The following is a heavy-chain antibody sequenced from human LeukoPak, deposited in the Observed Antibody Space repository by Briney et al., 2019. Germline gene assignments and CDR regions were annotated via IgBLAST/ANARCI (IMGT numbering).Heavy chain of an antibody. CDR2: IYYSGGT. CDR1: GGSISSGGYS. V-gene: IGHV4-31*11. Sequence: PSQTLSLTCAVSGGSISSGGYSWSWIRQPPGKGLEWIGNIYYSGGTYYNPSLKSRVTISVDTSKNQFSLKLSSVTAADTAVYYCARNRGATVFDYWGQGTLVPVSS. CDR3: ARNRGATVFDY. J-gene: IGHJ4*02. D-gene: IGHD4-11*01.